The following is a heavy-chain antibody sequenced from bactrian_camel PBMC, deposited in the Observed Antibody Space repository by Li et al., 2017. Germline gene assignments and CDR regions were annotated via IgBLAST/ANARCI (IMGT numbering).Heavy chain of an antibody. D-gene: IGHD1*01. CDR2: LDSDGSI. J-gene: IGHJ6*01. Sequence: VQLVESGGGSVQAGGSLTLSCRFSGLRLVWYRQAPENQCEWVSTLDSDGSIYYRDTVKGRFSISKDNAGSTLYLQMNDLRPEDTAMYFCAARPINTRDCVAGGTAEFGYWGQGTQVTVS. CDR1: GLRL. V-gene: IGHV3S55*01. CDR3: AARPINTRDCVAGGTAEFGY.